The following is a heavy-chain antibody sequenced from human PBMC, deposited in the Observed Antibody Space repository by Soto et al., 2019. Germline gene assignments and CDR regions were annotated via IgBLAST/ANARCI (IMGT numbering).Heavy chain of an antibody. V-gene: IGHV3-23*01. D-gene: IGHD6-19*01. CDR3: AKCSPRYSSGLKAYYFDY. J-gene: IGHJ4*02. Sequence: GGSLRLSCAASGFTFSSYAMSWVRQAPGKGLEWVSVISGSGGSTYYADSVKGRFTISRDNSRNTLYLQMNSLRAEGTAVYYCAKCSPRYSSGLKAYYFDYWGQGTLVTVSS. CDR2: ISGSGGST. CDR1: GFTFSSYA.